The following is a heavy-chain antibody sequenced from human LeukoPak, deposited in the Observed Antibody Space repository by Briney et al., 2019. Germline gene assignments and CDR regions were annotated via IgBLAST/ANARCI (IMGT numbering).Heavy chain of an antibody. Sequence: GGSLRLSCAASGFTFSSYWMSWVRQAPGKGLEWVANIKQDGSEKYYVDSVKGRFTISRDNAKNSLYLQTNSLRAEDTAVYYCARDPTIFGVVIVPDYWGQGTLVTVSS. J-gene: IGHJ4*02. D-gene: IGHD3-3*01. CDR1: GFTFSSYW. CDR2: IKQDGSEK. CDR3: ARDPTIFGVVIVPDY. V-gene: IGHV3-7*01.